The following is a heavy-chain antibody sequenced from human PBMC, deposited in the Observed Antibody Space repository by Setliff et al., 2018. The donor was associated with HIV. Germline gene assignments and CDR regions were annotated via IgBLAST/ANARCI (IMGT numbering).Heavy chain of an antibody. Sequence: GASLTISCKGSGYFFLDSWIGWVRQMPGKGLEWVAIIYPGDSETRYSPSFEGQVTISVDRSINAAYLQWSSLKASDTAIYYCTRHPLRPGIAGYFYFVDVWGTGTAVTVSS. CDR2: IYPGDSET. V-gene: IGHV5-51*01. D-gene: IGHD3-9*01. CDR3: TRHPLRPGIAGYFYFVDV. CDR1: GYFFLDSW. J-gene: IGHJ6*03.